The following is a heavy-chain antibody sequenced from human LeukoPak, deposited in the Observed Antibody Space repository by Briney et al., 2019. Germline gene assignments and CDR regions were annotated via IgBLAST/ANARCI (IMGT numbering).Heavy chain of an antibody. CDR2: ISHDGSTK. CDR1: GFTFSRYA. D-gene: IGHD2-21*02. CDR3: PRGGSFFSGDFLFDY. V-gene: IGHV3-30-3*01. J-gene: IGHJ4*02. Sequence: GRSLRLSCAASGFTFSRYAMHWVRQAPGKGLEWVAIISHDGSTKYYADSVRGRFTISRDNSKNTLYLQMNSLRAEDTAVYYCPRGGSFFSGDFLFDYWGQGTLVTVSS.